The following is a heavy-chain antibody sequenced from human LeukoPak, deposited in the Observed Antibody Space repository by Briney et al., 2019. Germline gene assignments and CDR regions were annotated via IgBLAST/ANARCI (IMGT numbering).Heavy chain of an antibody. CDR1: GFTFSSYW. V-gene: IGHV3-48*04. J-gene: IGHJ4*02. D-gene: IGHD3-22*01. Sequence: GGSLRLSCAASGFTFSSYWMNWVRQAPGKGLEWVSYISSSGSTIYYADSVKGRFTISRDNAKNSLYLQMNSLKAEDTAVYYCARALAVITGYFDYWGQGTLVTVSS. CDR3: ARALAVITGYFDY. CDR2: ISSSGSTI.